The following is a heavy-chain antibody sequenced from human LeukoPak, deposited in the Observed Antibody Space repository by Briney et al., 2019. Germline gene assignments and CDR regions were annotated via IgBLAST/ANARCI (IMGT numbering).Heavy chain of an antibody. CDR3: ARVYSYGYHFDY. CDR1: GFTFSSYS. D-gene: IGHD5-18*01. V-gene: IGHV3-66*01. CDR2: IYSGGRT. Sequence: GGSLRLSCAASGFTFSSYSMNWVRQAPGKGLEWVSVIYSGGRTYYADSVKGRFTISRDNSKNTLHLQMSSLRAEDTALYYCARVYSYGYHFDYWGQGTLVTVSS. J-gene: IGHJ4*02.